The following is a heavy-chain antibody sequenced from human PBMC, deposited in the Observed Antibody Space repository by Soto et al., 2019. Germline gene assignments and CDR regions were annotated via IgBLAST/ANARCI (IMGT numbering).Heavy chain of an antibody. V-gene: IGHV1-69*13. D-gene: IGHD2-15*01. J-gene: IGHJ4*02. CDR3: ARDVVRSTAGDS. CDR2: IIPIFTRT. Sequence: SVKVSCKASGGTFSTSSFVWVRQGPGQGLEWMGGIIPIFTRTNFAQKFQGRVTFSADESTRTTYMELRSLTSEDTAIYYCARDVVRSTAGDSWGQGTLVTVS. CDR1: GGTFSTSS.